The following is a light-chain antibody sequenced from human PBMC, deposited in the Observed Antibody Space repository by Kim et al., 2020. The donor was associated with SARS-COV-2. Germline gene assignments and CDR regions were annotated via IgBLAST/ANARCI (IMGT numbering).Light chain of an antibody. CDR1: SSNIGADYA. CDR3: QSYDSSLSGSV. Sequence: QRVHISCTGSSSNIGADYAVHWYQQFPGTAPNLLIYDNTNRPSGVPDRFSGSKSGPSASLAITGLQAEDEADYYCQSYDSSLSGSVFGGGTQLTVL. J-gene: IGLJ3*02. V-gene: IGLV1-40*01. CDR2: DNT.